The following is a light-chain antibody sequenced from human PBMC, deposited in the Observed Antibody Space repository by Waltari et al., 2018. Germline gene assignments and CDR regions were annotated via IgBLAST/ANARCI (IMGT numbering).Light chain of an antibody. CDR1: SSDVGTYNY. V-gene: IGLV2-14*01. J-gene: IGLJ3*02. CDR3: SLYISSSTYWV. Sequence: QSALTQPASVSGSPGQSITISCTGTSSDVGTYNYVSWYQQHQDKAPTLMIYEVSYRPSGVSSRFSGSKSGNTASLTISGLQAEDEADYYCSLYISSSTYWVFGGGTKLTVL. CDR2: EVS.